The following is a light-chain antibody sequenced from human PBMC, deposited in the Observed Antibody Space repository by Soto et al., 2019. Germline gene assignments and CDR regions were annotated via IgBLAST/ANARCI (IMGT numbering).Light chain of an antibody. CDR2: GAS. Sequence: EIVMTQSPVTLSVSPGERATLSCWAGQSVSSNLAWYQQKPGQAPRLLIYGASTRATGIPARFTGSGSGTEFTLTISSLQFDDSAVDYCQQYNNWWTFGQGTKVEI. J-gene: IGKJ1*01. CDR3: QQYNNWWT. CDR1: QSVSSN. V-gene: IGKV3-15*01.